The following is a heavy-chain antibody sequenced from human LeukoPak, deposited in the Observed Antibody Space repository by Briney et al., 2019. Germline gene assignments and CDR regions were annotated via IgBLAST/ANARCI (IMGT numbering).Heavy chain of an antibody. V-gene: IGHV4-39*01. CDR1: GGSISSSSYY. CDR3: ARNRAATSYDYVWGSYRYAQYFDY. Sequence: SETLSLTCTVSGGSISSSSYYWGWIRQPPGKGLEWIGSIYYSGSTYYNPSLKSRVTISVDTSKNQFSLKLGSVTAADTAVYYCARNRAATSYDYVWGSYRYAQYFDYWGQGTLVTVSS. D-gene: IGHD3-16*02. J-gene: IGHJ4*02. CDR2: IYYSGST.